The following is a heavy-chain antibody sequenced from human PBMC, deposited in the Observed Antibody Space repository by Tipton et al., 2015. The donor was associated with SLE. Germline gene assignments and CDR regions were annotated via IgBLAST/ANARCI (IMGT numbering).Heavy chain of an antibody. Sequence: GLVKPSETLSLNCTVSGGSISSRSYYWAWIRQSPGKGLEWIGIAYYRGNTYYNPSLKSRVTISVDTSNNQFSLKLSSVTAADTAVYYCARKELGTMWDSWGQGTLVTVSS. CDR1: GGSISSRSYY. CDR2: AYYRGNT. D-gene: IGHD5-24*01. J-gene: IGHJ4*02. CDR3: ARKELGTMWDS. V-gene: IGHV4-39*07.